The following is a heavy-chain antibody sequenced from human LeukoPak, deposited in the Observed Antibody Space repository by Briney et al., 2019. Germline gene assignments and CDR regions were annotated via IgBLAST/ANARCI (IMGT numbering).Heavy chain of an antibody. CDR2: ISTSGSSI. CDR1: GFTFSSYE. CDR3: ARDRLGALDY. J-gene: IGHJ4*02. Sequence: GGSLRLSCAASGFTFSSYEINWVRQAPGKGLEWVSYISTSGSSIYYADSVKGRFTISRDNARNSVYLQMNSLRAEDTAVYYCARDRLGALDYWGQGTLVTVSS. D-gene: IGHD1-26*01. V-gene: IGHV3-48*03.